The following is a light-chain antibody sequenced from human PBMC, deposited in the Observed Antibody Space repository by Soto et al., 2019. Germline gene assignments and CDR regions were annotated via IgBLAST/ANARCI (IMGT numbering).Light chain of an antibody. CDR2: DTS. J-gene: IGKJ5*01. Sequence: EIGLTQSPCTLSLSPGERATLSCRASQSLTNSFIAWYQQKPGQAPRLLIYDTSSRATGIPDRFSGSGSGTDFTLTISRLEPEDFAVFFCQQYGTSEIIFGQGTRLEIK. CDR1: QSLTNSF. CDR3: QQYGTSEII. V-gene: IGKV3-20*01.